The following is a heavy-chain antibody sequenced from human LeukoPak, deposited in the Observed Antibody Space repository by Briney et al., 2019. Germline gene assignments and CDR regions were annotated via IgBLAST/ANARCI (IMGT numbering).Heavy chain of an antibody. J-gene: IGHJ6*03. D-gene: IGHD3-22*01. CDR1: GFTFSNYD. V-gene: IGHV3-30*02. Sequence: GGSLRLSCAASGFTFSNYDMHWVRQAPGKGLEWVAFIRYDGTQKYYADSVKGRFTISRDNSKSTLYLLMNSLRAEDTAVYYCAIDTYYYDSSAYNQADYFYYYMDVWGKGTTVTISS. CDR2: IRYDGTQK. CDR3: AIDTYYYDSSAYNQADYFYYYMDV.